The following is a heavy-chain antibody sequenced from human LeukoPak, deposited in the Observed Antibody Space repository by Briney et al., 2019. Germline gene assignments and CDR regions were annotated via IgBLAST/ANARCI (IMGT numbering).Heavy chain of an antibody. J-gene: IGHJ4*02. CDR2: IYHSGST. Sequence: NSSETLSLTCTVSGYSISNGYYRGWTRQPPGKGLEWIGSIYHSGSTYYNPSLKSRVTISVDTSKNQFSLKLSSVTAAGTAVYYCAREVPAVAGFDYWGQGTLVTVSS. CDR1: GYSISNGYY. D-gene: IGHD6-19*01. V-gene: IGHV4-38-2*02. CDR3: AREVPAVAGFDY.